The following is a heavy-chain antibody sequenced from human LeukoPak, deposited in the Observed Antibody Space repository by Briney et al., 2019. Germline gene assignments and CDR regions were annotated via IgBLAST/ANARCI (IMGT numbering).Heavy chain of an antibody. CDR3: ARVRAKRGYSYGYYFDY. Sequence: SVKVSCKASGGTFSSYAISWVRQAPGQGLEWMGGIIPIFGTANYAQKFQGRVTITADESTSTAYMELSSLRSEDTAVYYCARVRAKRGYSYGYYFDYWGQGTLVTVSS. CDR2: IIPIFGTA. CDR1: GGTFSSYA. J-gene: IGHJ4*02. V-gene: IGHV1-69*13. D-gene: IGHD5-18*01.